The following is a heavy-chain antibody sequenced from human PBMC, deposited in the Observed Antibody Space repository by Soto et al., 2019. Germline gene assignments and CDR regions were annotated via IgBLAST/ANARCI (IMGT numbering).Heavy chain of an antibody. CDR3: ARDIDYNIDY. CDR1: GYIFNNYG. J-gene: IGHJ4*02. D-gene: IGHD4-4*01. CDR2: IYLKEGRI. Sequence: QVQLVQSESEAQKPGASVKVSCKASGYIFNNYGISWVRQAPGQGLEWMGWIYLKEGRINFGKKFQGRVTLTTDTSTSTAYIELRSLRFDDSAVYFCARDIDYNIDYWGQGTLLNVSS. V-gene: IGHV1-18*01.